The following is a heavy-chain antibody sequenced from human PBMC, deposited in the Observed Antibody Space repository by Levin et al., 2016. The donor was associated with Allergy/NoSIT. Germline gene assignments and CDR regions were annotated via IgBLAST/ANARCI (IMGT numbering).Heavy chain of an antibody. CDR2: ISAYNGNT. Sequence: WVRQAPGQGLEWMGWISAYNGNTNYAQKLQGRVTMTTDTSTSTAYMELRSLRSDDTAVYYCARVCSSGWCPGSWWFDPWGQGTLVTVSS. CDR3: ARVCSSGWCPGSWWFDP. D-gene: IGHD6-19*01. V-gene: IGHV1-18*01. J-gene: IGHJ5*02.